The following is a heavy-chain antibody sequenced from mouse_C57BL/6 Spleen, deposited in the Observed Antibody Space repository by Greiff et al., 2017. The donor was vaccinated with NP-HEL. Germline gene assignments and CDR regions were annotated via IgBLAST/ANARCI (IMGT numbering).Heavy chain of an antibody. V-gene: IGHV1-15*01. Sequence: QVQLQQSGAELVRPGASVTLSCKASGYTFTDYEMHWVKQTPVHGLEWIGAIDPETGGTAYNQKFKGKAILTADKSSSTAYMELRSLTSEDSAVYYCTDSYGYFDYWGQGTTLTVSS. CDR1: GYTFTDYE. J-gene: IGHJ2*01. D-gene: IGHD2-12*01. CDR2: IDPETGGT. CDR3: TDSYGYFDY.